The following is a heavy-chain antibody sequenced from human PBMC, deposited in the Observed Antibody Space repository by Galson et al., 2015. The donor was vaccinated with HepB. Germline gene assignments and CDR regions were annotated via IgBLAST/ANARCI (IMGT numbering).Heavy chain of an antibody. CDR3: AKKKVPPADASFLDY. Sequence: SLRLSCAASGFTSGLTFSSYAMSWVRQAPGKGLQWVSTISSSGGTTYYADSVEGRFTISRDNSKNTVYLQMNSLRADDTAVYYCAKKKVPPADASFLDYWGQGTLVTVSS. J-gene: IGHJ4*02. D-gene: IGHD2-2*01. CDR2: ISSSGGTT. CDR1: GFTSGLTFSSYA. V-gene: IGHV3-23*01.